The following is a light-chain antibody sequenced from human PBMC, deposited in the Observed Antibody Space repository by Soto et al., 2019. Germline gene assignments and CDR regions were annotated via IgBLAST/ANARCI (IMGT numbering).Light chain of an antibody. V-gene: IGKV3-20*01. Sequence: EIVLTQSPGTLSLSPGERATLSCRASQTITTLAWYQRKPGQAPRLLIYRVSSRATGVPDRFSGSGSGTDFTLNISSLEPEDFAVYYCQQYGSSNTFGQGTKVDIX. CDR2: RVS. CDR3: QQYGSSNT. CDR1: QTITT. J-gene: IGKJ2*01.